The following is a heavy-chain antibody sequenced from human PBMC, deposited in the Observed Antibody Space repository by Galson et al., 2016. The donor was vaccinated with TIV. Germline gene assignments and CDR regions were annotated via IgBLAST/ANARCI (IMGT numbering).Heavy chain of an antibody. CDR3: ARWGWLPI. V-gene: IGHV1-8*01. CDR1: GYAFTSYD. D-gene: IGHD3-16*01. J-gene: IGHJ4*02. CDR2: MNPNSGKT. Sequence: SVKVSCKASGYAFTSYDINWVRQATGQGLEWMGWMNPNSGKTDYAQKFQGRVTMTRNTSISTAYMELSSLRSEDTAVYYCARWGWLPIWGQGTLVTVSS.